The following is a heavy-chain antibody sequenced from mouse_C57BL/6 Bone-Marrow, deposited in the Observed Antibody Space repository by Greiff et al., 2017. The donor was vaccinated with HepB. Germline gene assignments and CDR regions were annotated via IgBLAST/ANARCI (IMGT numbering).Heavy chain of an antibody. V-gene: IGHV1-72*01. CDR3: ERGGSPIYYTLSAMDY. D-gene: IGHD2-1*01. J-gene: IGHJ4*01. CDR2: IDPNSGGT. Sequence: VQLQQPGAELVKPGASVKLSCKASGYTFTSYWMHWVKQRPGRGLEWIGRIDPNSGGTKYNEKFKSKATLTVDKPSSTAYMQLSSLTSEDSAVYECERGGSPIYYTLSAMDYWGQGTSVTVSS. CDR1: GYTFTSYW.